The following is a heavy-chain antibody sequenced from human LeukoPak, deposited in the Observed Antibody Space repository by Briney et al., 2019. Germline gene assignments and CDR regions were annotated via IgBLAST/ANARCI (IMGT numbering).Heavy chain of an antibody. J-gene: IGHJ6*04. CDR1: GFTFSSYE. CDR2: ISSSGSTI. Sequence: GSLRLSCAASGFTFSSYEMNSVRQAPGKGLEWVSYISSSGSTIYYADSVKGRFTISRDNAKNSLYLQMNSLRAEDTAVYYCAELGITMIGGVWGKGTTVTISS. CDR3: AELGITMIGGV. V-gene: IGHV3-48*03. D-gene: IGHD3-10*02.